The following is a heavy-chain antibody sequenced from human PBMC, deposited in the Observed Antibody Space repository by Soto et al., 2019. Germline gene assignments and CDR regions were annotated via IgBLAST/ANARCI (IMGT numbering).Heavy chain of an antibody. CDR3: AGVYRPWYFDL. Sequence: ASVKDSCKASGYTFTSYAMHWVRQAPGQRLEWMGWINAGNGNTKYSQKFQGRVTITRDTSASTAYMELSSLRSEDTAVYYCAGVYRPWYFDLWGRGTLVTVSS. D-gene: IGHD4-4*01. CDR1: GYTFTSYA. CDR2: INAGNGNT. J-gene: IGHJ2*01. V-gene: IGHV1-3*01.